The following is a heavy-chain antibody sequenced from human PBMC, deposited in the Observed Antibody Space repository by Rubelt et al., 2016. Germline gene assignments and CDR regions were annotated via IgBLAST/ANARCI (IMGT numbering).Heavy chain of an antibody. J-gene: IGHJ4*02. V-gene: IGHV3-23*04. Sequence: EVQLVESGGGLVQPGRSLRLSCAASGFTFDDYGMHWVRQAPGKGLEWVSGISGSGDSTNYADSVKGRFTISRDNSKNTVYLQMNSLRAEDTAVYYCSSGGGWQADYWGQGILVIVSS. D-gene: IGHD1-26*01. CDR1: GFTFDDYG. CDR3: SSGGGWQADY. CDR2: ISGSGDST.